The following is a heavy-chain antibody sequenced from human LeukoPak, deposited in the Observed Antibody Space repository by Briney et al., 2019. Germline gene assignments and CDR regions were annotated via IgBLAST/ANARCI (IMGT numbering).Heavy chain of an antibody. V-gene: IGHV3-23*01. CDR3: AKDSTQMYSSSWDY. J-gene: IGHJ4*02. CDR2: ISGGGRST. Sequence: TGGSLRLSCAASGFTFSSYAMSWVRQAPGKGLEWASAISGGGRSTFYADSVRGRFTISRDNSKNTLYLQMNSLRAEDTAVYYCAKDSTQMYSSSWDYWGQGTLVTVSS. D-gene: IGHD6-13*01. CDR1: GFTFSSYA.